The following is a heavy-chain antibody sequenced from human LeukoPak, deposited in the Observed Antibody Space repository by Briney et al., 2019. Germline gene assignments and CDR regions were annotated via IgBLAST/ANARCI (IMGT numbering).Heavy chain of an antibody. D-gene: IGHD2-15*01. CDR3: AVYCSRDDCHLPDY. CDR1: GFTFKNYP. CDR2: IRVPSGGT. Sequence: GGSLRLSCKASGFTFKNYPMGWLRQPPGNGLEWVSSIRVPSGGTLYADPVKGRFTISTDNSKDTMYLQMNSLRAEDTAIYYCAVYCSRDDCHLPDYRGQGTLVTVSS. V-gene: IGHV3-23*01. J-gene: IGHJ4*02.